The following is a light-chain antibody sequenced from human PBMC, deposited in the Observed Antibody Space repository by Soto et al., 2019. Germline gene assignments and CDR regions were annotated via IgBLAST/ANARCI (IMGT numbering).Light chain of an antibody. Sequence: QSVLTQPPSASGTPGQRVTISCSGSSSNIGSNTVNWYQQLPGTAPKFLIYKNNQRPSGVPDRFSGSKSGTSASLAISGLXSXXXXXXXXAAWDDSLNGVLFGGGTKLTVL. J-gene: IGLJ2*01. CDR3: AAWDDSLNGVL. CDR2: KNN. CDR1: SSNIGSNT. V-gene: IGLV1-44*01.